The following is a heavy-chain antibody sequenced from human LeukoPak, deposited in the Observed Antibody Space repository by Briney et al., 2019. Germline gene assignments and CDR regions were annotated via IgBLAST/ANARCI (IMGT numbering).Heavy chain of an antibody. CDR3: AKQDILTGLRTNYYYGMDV. CDR1: GFTFSSYA. V-gene: IGHV3-23*01. Sequence: GGSLRLSCAASGFTFSSYAMSWVRQAPGKGLEWVSAISGSGGSTYYADSVKGRFTISRDNSKNTLYLQMNSLRAEDTAVYYCAKQDILTGLRTNYYYGMDVWGQGTLVTVSS. D-gene: IGHD3-9*01. J-gene: IGHJ6*02. CDR2: ISGSGGST.